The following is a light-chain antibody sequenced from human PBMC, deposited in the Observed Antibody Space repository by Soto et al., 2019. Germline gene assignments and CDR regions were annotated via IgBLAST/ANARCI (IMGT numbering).Light chain of an antibody. CDR2: GAT. CDR3: QQYHNRWT. V-gene: IGKV3-15*01. CDR1: QSVSSR. J-gene: IGKJ1*01. Sequence: EIVMTQSPATLSVSPGERVTLSCRASQSVSSRLAWYQQKPGQAPRLVIYGATTRATGIPARFSGSGSGTDFTLTISRVQSEDFAVYYCQQYHNRWTFGQGTKVEIK.